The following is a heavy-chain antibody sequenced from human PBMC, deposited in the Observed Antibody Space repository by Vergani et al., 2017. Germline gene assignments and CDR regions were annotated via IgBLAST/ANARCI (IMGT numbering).Heavy chain of an antibody. V-gene: IGHV4-61*02. J-gene: IGHJ6*03. CDR1: GGSISSGSYY. Sequence: QVQLQESGPGLVKPSQTLSLTCTVSGGSISSGSYYWSWIRQPAGKGLEWIGRIYTSESTNYNPSLKSRVTISVDTSKNHFSLKLSSVTAADTAVYYCARDYGNYYYYYMDVWGKGTMVTVSS. D-gene: IGHD3-16*01. CDR3: ARDYGNYYYYYMDV. CDR2: IYTSEST.